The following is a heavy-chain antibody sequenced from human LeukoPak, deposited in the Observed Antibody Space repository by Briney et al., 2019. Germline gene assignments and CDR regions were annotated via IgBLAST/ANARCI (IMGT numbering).Heavy chain of an antibody. CDR2: ISGSGDPT. Sequence: GGSLRLSCAASGFTFSSYAMSWVRQAPGKGLEWVSAISGSGDPTHYADSVRGRFTISRDNSRNTLYLQMNSLRAEDTAVYYCTRDIVSISQPYYFDYWGQGTLVTVSS. V-gene: IGHV3-23*01. J-gene: IGHJ4*02. CDR3: TRDIVSISQPYYFDY. D-gene: IGHD2-2*01. CDR1: GFTFSSYA.